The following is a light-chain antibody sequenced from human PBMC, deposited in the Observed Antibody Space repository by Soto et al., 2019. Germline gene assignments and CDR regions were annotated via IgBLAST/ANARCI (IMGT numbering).Light chain of an antibody. V-gene: IGKV3-15*01. CDR2: GAS. Sequence: EIVMTQSPATLSLSPGERATLSCRASQSISSKVGWYQQKPGQAPRLLIYGASTRATGVQPRFSGSGSGTEFTLTISSLQSEDFAVYYCQQYNIWSSITFGQGTRLEIK. CDR1: QSISSK. CDR3: QQYNIWSSIT. J-gene: IGKJ5*01.